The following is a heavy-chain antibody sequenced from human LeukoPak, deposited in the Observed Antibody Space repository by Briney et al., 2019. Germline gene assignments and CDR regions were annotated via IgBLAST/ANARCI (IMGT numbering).Heavy chain of an antibody. V-gene: IGHV4-59*01. J-gene: IGHJ4*02. D-gene: IGHD6-13*01. CDR1: GGSTSSYY. CDR3: ARVGSSWRYFGY. CDR2: IYYSGST. Sequence: PSETLSLTCTVSGGSTSSYYWSWLRQPPGKELEWIGYIYYSGSTNYNPSLKSRVTISVDTSKNQFSLKLSSVAAADTAVYYCARVGSSWRYFGYWGQGTLVTVSS.